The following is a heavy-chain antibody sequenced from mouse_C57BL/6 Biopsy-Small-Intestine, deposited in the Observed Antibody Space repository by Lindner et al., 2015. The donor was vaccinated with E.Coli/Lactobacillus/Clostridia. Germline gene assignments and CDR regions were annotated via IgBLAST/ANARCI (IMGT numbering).Heavy chain of an antibody. J-gene: IGHJ3*01. D-gene: IGHD1-1*01. CDR2: ISDGGSYT. CDR1: GFTFSSYA. V-gene: IGHV5-4*01. CDR3: AIYYYGSSSAWFAY. Sequence: VQLQESGGGLVKPGGSLKLSCAASGFTFSSYAMSWVRQTPEKRLEWVATISDGGSYTYYPDNVKGRFTISRDNAKNNLYLQMSHLKSEDTAMYYCAIYYYGSSSAWFAYWGQGTLVTVSA.